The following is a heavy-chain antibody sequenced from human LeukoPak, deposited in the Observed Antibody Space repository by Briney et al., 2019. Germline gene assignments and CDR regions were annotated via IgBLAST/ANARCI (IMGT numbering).Heavy chain of an antibody. CDR2: ISSSGSTI. D-gene: IGHD3-16*01. Sequence: PGGSLRLSCAASGFTFSDYYMSWIRQAPGKGLEWVSYISSSGSTIYYADSVKGRFTISRDNSKNTLFLQMNSLRDEDTAVYYCAREIWGTFKDWGQGTLVTVSS. CDR1: GFTFSDYY. J-gene: IGHJ4*02. V-gene: IGHV3-11*04. CDR3: AREIWGTFKD.